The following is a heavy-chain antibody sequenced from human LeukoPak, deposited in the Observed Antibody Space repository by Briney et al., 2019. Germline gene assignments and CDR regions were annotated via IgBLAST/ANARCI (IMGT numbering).Heavy chain of an antibody. CDR2: ISGSGGST. V-gene: IGHV3-23*01. CDR3: AKDSIPYDSSGYASDY. Sequence: PGGSLRLSCAASGFTISSYAMSWVRQAPGKGLEWVSAISGSGGSTYYADSVKGRFTISRDNSKNTLYLQMNSLRAEDTAVYYCAKDSIPYDSSGYASDYWGQGTLVTVSS. D-gene: IGHD3-22*01. CDR1: GFTISSYA. J-gene: IGHJ4*02.